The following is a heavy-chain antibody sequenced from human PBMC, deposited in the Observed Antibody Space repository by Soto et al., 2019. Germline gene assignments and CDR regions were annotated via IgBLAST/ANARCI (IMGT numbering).Heavy chain of an antibody. CDR1: GFTCSSYT. D-gene: IGHD2-21*02. J-gene: IGHJ4*02. V-gene: IGHV3-21*01. Sequence: EVQLVESGGGLVRPGGSLRLSCAASGFTCSSYTMHWVRQAPGKGLEWVSSITSTSTYIYYTDSLKGRFTISRDNANNSLFLQMNNLGLGDTAVYYCARDGARDRGDKGFDYWGQVTVVTVSS. CDR3: ARDGARDRGDKGFDY. CDR2: ITSTSTYI.